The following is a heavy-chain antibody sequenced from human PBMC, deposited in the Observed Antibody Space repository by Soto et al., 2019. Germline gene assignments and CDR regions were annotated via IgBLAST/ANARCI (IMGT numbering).Heavy chain of an antibody. CDR1: GYSFNSYW. CDR2: IDPSDSYI. Sequence: PGESLKISCKGSGYSFNSYWISWVRQMPGKGLEWMGRIDPSDSYINYNPSFQGHVTISADKSISTAYLQWSSLKASDTAMYYCARTESGYSYGFADVWGQGTTVTVSS. CDR3: ARTESGYSYGFADV. D-gene: IGHD5-18*01. V-gene: IGHV5-10-1*01. J-gene: IGHJ6*02.